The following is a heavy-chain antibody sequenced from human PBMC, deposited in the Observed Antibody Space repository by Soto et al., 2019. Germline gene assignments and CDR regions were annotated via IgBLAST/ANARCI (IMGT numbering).Heavy chain of an antibody. V-gene: IGHV3-30*18. CDR2: ISYDGSKK. CDR3: AKSSYGYGYYYGMDV. D-gene: IGHD5-18*01. CDR1: GFTFSSYG. J-gene: IGHJ6*02. Sequence: QVQLVESGGGVVQPGRSLRLSCAASGFTFSSYGMHWVRQAPGKGLEWVAVISYDGSKKYYADSVKGRFTISRDNSKNTLYLQMNSLRAEDTAVYYCAKSSYGYGYYYGMDVWGQGTTVTVSS.